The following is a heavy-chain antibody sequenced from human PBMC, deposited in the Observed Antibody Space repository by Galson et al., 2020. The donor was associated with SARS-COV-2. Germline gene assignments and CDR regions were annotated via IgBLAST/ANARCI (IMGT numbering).Heavy chain of an antibody. J-gene: IGHJ2*01. V-gene: IGHV4-38-2*01. CDR3: ARPSSTGFYSIWYFDV. D-gene: IGHD3-22*01. Sequence: SETLSLTCAVSGDSFNVGYYWGWIRQPPGKGLEWIGSIYDSGTTYYNPSLKSRVTISIDTSQNKFSLKLSSVTAADTAVYYCARPSSTGFYSIWYFDVWGRGTLVTVSS. CDR1: GDSFNVGYY. CDR2: IYDSGTT.